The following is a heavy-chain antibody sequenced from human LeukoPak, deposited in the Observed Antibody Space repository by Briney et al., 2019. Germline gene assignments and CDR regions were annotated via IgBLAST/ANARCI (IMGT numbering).Heavy chain of an antibody. D-gene: IGHD3-10*01. CDR3: AKRKDYYGSGSYPFDY. V-gene: IGHV3-23*01. CDR1: GFTFSSYA. CDR2: ISGSGGST. Sequence: GGSLRLSCAASGFTFSSYAISWVRQAPGKGLEWVSAISGSGGSTYYADSVKGRFTISRDNSKNTLYLQMNSLRAEDTAVYYCAKRKDYYGSGSYPFDYWGQGTLVTVSS. J-gene: IGHJ4*02.